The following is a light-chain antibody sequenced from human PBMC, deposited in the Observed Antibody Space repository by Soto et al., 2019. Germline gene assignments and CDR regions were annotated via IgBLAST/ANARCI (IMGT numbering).Light chain of an antibody. V-gene: IGKV1-9*01. Sequence: DIQLTQSPSFLSASVGDRVTITCRASEDISSYLTWYHQKPGKIPKLLISAASTLQSGVPSRFSGSGSVTEFTLTISGLQPDDFATYYCQQFNSEPITFGQGTRLEI. CDR3: QQFNSEPIT. CDR1: EDISSY. CDR2: AAS. J-gene: IGKJ5*01.